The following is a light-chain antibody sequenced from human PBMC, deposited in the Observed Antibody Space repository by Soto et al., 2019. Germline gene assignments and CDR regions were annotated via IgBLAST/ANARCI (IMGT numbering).Light chain of an antibody. Sequence: IQLTKKQYSLSASVVDRVTITCRASQSISSYLNWYQQKPGKAPKLLIYDASNLETGVPSRFSGSGSGTDFTFTIIILQPEDIATYYRRLYVPLPPPFGSGT. J-gene: IGKJ3*01. CDR3: RLYVPLPPP. V-gene: IGKV1-33*01. CDR2: DAS. CDR1: QSISSY.